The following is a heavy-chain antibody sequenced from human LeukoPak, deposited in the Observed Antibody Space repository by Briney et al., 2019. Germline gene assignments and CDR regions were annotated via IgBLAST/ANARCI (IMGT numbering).Heavy chain of an antibody. V-gene: IGHV4-59*01. J-gene: IGHJ4*02. D-gene: IGHD2-8*01. Sequence: PSETLSLTCTVSGGSNSSYYWSWIRQPPGKGLEWIGYIYYSGSTNYNPPLKSRVTISVDTSKNQFSLKLSSVTAADTAVYYCASFSAIGMGQYYFDYWGQGTLVTVSS. CDR1: GGSNSSYY. CDR3: ASFSAIGMGQYYFDY. CDR2: IYYSGST.